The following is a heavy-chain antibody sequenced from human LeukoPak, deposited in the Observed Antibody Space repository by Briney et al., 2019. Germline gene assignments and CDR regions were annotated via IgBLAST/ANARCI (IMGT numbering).Heavy chain of an antibody. CDR3: ARHAAFAEYQSHLTHFDY. CDR1: GGSISSYY. Sequence: SETLSLTCTVSGGSISSYYWSWIRQPPGKRLVWIGYIYHSGSTNYNSSLKSRVTISVDTSKNQFSLKLSSVTAADTAVYYCARHAAFAEYQSHLTHFDYWGQGTLVTVSS. V-gene: IGHV4-59*08. D-gene: IGHD2-2*01. J-gene: IGHJ4*02. CDR2: IYHSGST.